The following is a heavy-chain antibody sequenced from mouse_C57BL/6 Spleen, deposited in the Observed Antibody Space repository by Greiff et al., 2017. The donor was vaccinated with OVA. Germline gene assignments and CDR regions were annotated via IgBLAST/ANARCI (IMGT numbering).Heavy chain of an antibody. V-gene: IGHV1-54*01. CDR2: INPGSGGT. Sequence: VQLQQSGAELVRPGTSVKVSCKASGYAFTNYLIEWVKQRPGRGLEWIGVINPGSGGTNYNEKFKGKATLTADKSSSTAYMQLSSLTSEDSAVYFCARGYYGSRGGYFDYWGQGTTLTVSS. CDR3: ARGYYGSRGGYFDY. D-gene: IGHD1-1*01. J-gene: IGHJ2*01. CDR1: GYAFTNYL.